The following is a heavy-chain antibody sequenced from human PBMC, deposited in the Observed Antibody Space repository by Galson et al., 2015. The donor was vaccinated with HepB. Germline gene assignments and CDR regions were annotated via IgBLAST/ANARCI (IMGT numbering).Heavy chain of an antibody. CDR1: GFTVSSNY. J-gene: IGHJ6*02. Sequence: SLRLSCAASGFTVSSNYMSWVRQAPGKGLEWVSVIYSGGSTYYADSVKGRFTISRDNSKNTLYLQMNSLRAEDTAVYYCARFRVEMATIDYYYYGMDVWGQGTTVTVSS. D-gene: IGHD5-24*01. CDR2: IYSGGST. V-gene: IGHV3-66*01. CDR3: ARFRVEMATIDYYYYGMDV.